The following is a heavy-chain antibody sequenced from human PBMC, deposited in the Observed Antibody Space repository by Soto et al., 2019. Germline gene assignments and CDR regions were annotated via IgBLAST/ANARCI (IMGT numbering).Heavy chain of an antibody. J-gene: IGHJ4*02. V-gene: IGHV4-34*01. CDR1: GGSFSGYY. CDR2: INHSGST. CDR3: AIQYYFGSGSYYNRAFDF. D-gene: IGHD3-10*01. Sequence: PSETLSLTCAVCGGSFSGYYWSWIRQPPGKGLEWIGEINHSGSTNYNPSLKSRVTISVDTAKNQFSLKLSSVTAADTAVYYCAIQYYFGSGSYYNRAFDFWGQGTLVTVSS.